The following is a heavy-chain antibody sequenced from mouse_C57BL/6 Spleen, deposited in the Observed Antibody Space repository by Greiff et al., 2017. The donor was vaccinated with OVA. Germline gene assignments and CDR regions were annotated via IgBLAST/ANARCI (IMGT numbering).Heavy chain of an antibody. CDR2: ISSGGSYT. CDR1: GFTFSSYG. CDR3: ARGGNSGAMDY. Sequence: EVQVVESGGDLVKPGGSLKLSCAASGFTFSSYGMSWVRQTPDKRLEWVATISSGGSYTYYPDSVKGRFTISRDNAKNTLYLQMSSLKSEDTAMYYCARGGNSGAMDYWGQGTSVTVSS. V-gene: IGHV5-6*01. J-gene: IGHJ4*01.